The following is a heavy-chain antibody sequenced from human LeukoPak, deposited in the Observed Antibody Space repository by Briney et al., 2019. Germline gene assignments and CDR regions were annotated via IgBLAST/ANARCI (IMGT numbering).Heavy chain of an antibody. CDR2: IYSGGST. V-gene: IGHV3-66*01. CDR3: ARDRAAGNWGYHY. Sequence: PGGSLRLSCAASGFTVSSNYMSWVRLAPGKGLEWVSVIYSGGSTYYADSVKGRFTISRDNSKNTLYLQMNSLRAEDTAVYYCARDRAAGNWGYHYWGQGTLVTVSS. D-gene: IGHD6-13*01. J-gene: IGHJ4*02. CDR1: GFTVSSNY.